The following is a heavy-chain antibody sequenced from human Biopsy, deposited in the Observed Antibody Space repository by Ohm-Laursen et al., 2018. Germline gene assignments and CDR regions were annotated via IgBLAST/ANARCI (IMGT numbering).Heavy chain of an antibody. V-gene: IGHV4-4*07. CDR1: GGSLSSYS. D-gene: IGHD1-14*01. CDR2: IYTSGIT. Sequence: TLSLTCTVSGGSLSSYSWSWIRQPAGQGLEWIGQIYTSGITNYNPSLKSRVTMSVDTSKNKFFLRVSSVTAADTAVYYCARDRDRRGWFDPWGQGTLVTVSS. J-gene: IGHJ5*02. CDR3: ARDRDRRGWFDP.